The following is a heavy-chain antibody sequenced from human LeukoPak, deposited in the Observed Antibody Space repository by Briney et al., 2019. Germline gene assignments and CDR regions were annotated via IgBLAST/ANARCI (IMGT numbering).Heavy chain of an antibody. D-gene: IGHD5-18*01. V-gene: IGHV1-24*01. Sequence: ASVKVSCKVSGYTLTELSMHWVRQAPGKGLEWMGGFDPEDGETIYAQKFQGRVTMTEDTSTDTAYMELSSLRSEDTAVYYCARDQGRGYSYGSGVYYYYYYMDVWGKGTTVTVSS. CDR1: GYTLTELS. CDR2: FDPEDGET. CDR3: ARDQGRGYSYGSGVYYYYYYMDV. J-gene: IGHJ6*03.